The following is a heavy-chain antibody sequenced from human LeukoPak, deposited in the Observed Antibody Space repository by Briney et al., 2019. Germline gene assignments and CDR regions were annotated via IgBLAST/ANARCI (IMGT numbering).Heavy chain of an antibody. CDR1: GGTFSSYA. CDR2: IIPIFGIA. Sequence: ASVKVSCKASGGTFSSYAISWVRQAPGQGLEWMGRIIPIFGIANYAQKFQGRVTITADKSTSTAYMELSSLRPEDTAVYYCARERDGNDYWGQGTLVTVSS. D-gene: IGHD5-24*01. CDR3: ARERDGNDY. J-gene: IGHJ4*02. V-gene: IGHV1-69*04.